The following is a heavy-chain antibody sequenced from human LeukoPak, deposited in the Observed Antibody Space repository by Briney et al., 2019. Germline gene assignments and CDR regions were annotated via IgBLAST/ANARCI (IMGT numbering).Heavy chain of an antibody. V-gene: IGHV3-21*01. CDR3: ARVINGWSLIDY. D-gene: IGHD6-19*01. CDR1: GFSFSSYN. J-gene: IGHJ4*02. Sequence: PGGSLRLSCAASGFSFSSYNMNWVRQAPGKGLEWVSFIGTSTSYIYYADSVKGRFTISRDNAKNSLYLQMNSLRAEDTAVYYCARVINGWSLIDYWGQGTLVTVSS. CDR2: IGTSTSYI.